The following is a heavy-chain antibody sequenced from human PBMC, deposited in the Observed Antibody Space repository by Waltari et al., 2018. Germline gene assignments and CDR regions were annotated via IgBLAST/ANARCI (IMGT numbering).Heavy chain of an antibody. CDR3: AKGGGGYYDSSGHTHYFDY. CDR2: IWYDGSNK. CDR1: GFTFSSYG. V-gene: IGHV3-30*18. J-gene: IGHJ4*02. Sequence: QVQLVESGGGVVQPGRSLRLSCAASGFTFSSYGMPWVRQAPAKGLEWVAVIWYDGSNKYYADSVKGRFTISRDNSKNTLYLQMNSLRAEDTAMYYCAKGGGGYYDSSGHTHYFDYWGQGTLVTVSS. D-gene: IGHD3-22*01.